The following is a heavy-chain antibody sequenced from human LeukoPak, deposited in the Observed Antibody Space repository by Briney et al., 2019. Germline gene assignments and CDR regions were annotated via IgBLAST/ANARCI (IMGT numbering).Heavy chain of an antibody. Sequence: SETLSLTCTVSGYSISSGYYWGWIRQPPGKGLEWIGSIYHSGSTYYNPSLKSRVTISVDTSKNQFSLKLSSVTAADTAVYYCARTPWIQLWLGQDYYYYMDVWGKGTTVTVSS. CDR2: IYHSGST. V-gene: IGHV4-38-2*02. CDR3: ARTPWIQLWLGQDYYYYMDV. CDR1: GYSISSGYY. J-gene: IGHJ6*03. D-gene: IGHD5-18*01.